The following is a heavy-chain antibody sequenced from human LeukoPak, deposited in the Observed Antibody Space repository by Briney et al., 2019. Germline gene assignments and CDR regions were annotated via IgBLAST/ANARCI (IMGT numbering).Heavy chain of an antibody. V-gene: IGHV3-43*02. CDR1: GFIFDDYA. CDR2: IRRHGGST. D-gene: IGHD3-10*01. CDR3: AILFGSETYDLDH. J-gene: IGHJ4*02. Sequence: GGSLRLSCAASGFIFDDYAMHWVRQLPGKGLEWVSVIRRHGGSTFYADSVKGRFTISRDNSKNSLGLQMNSLRTEDTALYYCAILFGSETYDLDHWGQGTLVIVSS.